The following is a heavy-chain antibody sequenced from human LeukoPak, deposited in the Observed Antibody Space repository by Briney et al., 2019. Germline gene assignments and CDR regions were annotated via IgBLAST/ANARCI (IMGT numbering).Heavy chain of an antibody. CDR3: ARGGYGVPSY. Sequence: PSETLSLTCTVSGGSISSSSYHWGWIRQPPGKGLEWIGSIYYSGSTYYNPSLKSRVTISVDTSKNQFSLKLSSVTAADTAVYYCARGGYGVPSYWGQGTLVTVSS. J-gene: IGHJ4*02. CDR1: GGSISSSSYH. D-gene: IGHD4-17*01. CDR2: IYYSGST. V-gene: IGHV4-39*01.